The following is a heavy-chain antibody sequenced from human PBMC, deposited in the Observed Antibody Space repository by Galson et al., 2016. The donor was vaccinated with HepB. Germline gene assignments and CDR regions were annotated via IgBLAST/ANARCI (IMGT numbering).Heavy chain of an antibody. CDR2: IYWDDDK. V-gene: IGHV2-5*02. J-gene: IGHJ4*02. D-gene: IGHD6-19*01. CDR1: GFSLSTSGVGVG. Sequence: PALVNPTQTLTLTCSFSGFSLSTSGVGVGVGWIRRPPGKALEWLALIYWDDDKRYSPSLKGRLTITKDTSKNQVVLTMTNMDPVDTATYYCAHLLGYRSGWFLFDFWAREPWSPSPQ. CDR3: AHLLGYRSGWFLFDF.